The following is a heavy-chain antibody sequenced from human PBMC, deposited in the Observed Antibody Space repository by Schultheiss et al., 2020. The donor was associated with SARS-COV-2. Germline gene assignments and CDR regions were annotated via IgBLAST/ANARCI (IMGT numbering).Heavy chain of an antibody. CDR3: ARDRAGYGSGTYGMDV. Sequence: SETLSLTCAVSGGSISSGGYSWSWIRQPPGKGLEWIGYIYHSGSTYYNPSLKSRVTISVDTSKNQFSLKLSSVTAADTAVYYCARDRAGYGSGTYGMDVWGQGTTVTVSS. CDR1: GGSISSGGYS. V-gene: IGHV4-30-2*05. CDR2: IYHSGST. J-gene: IGHJ6*02. D-gene: IGHD3-10*01.